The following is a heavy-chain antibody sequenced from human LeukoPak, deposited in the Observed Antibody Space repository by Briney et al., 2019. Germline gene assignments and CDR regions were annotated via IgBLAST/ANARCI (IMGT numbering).Heavy chain of an antibody. V-gene: IGHV4-34*01. Sequence: SETLSLTCAVYGGSFSGYYWSWIRQPPGKGLEWIGEINHSGSTNYIPSLKSRVTISVDTSKNQFSLNLSSVTAADTAVYYCARDRNSGYEFDYWGLGTLVTVSS. CDR2: INHSGST. CDR1: GGSFSGYY. D-gene: IGHD5-12*01. J-gene: IGHJ4*02. CDR3: ARDRNSGYEFDY.